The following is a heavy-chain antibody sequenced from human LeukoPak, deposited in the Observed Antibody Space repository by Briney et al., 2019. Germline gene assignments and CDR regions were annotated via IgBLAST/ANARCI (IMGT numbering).Heavy chain of an antibody. CDR2: MNPNSGNT. CDR3: ARGLDVYYDFWSGYHNWFDP. CDR1: GYTFTSYD. J-gene: IGHJ5*02. Sequence: GASVKVSCKASGYTFTSYDINWVRQATGQGLEWMGWMNPNSGNTGYAQKFQGRVTITRNTSISTAYMELSSLRSEDTAVYYCARGLDVYYDFWSGYHNWFDPWGQGTLVTVSS. D-gene: IGHD3-3*01. V-gene: IGHV1-8*03.